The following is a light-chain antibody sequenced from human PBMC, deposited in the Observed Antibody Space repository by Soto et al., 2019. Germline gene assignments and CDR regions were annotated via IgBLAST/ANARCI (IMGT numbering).Light chain of an antibody. CDR3: SSFKGTNSLV. Sequence: QSALTQPPSASGSPGQSVTIPCTGTYSDIGAYNYVSWYQQRPGEAPKLIIYEVSKRPSGVPDRTFASKSGNTASLTVSGLQADDEANYYCSSFKGTNSLVFGTGTKVTV. CDR1: YSDIGAYNY. J-gene: IGLJ1*01. CDR2: EVS. V-gene: IGLV2-8*01.